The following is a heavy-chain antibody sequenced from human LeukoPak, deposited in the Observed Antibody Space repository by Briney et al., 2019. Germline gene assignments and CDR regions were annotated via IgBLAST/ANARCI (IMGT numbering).Heavy chain of an antibody. CDR2: IYTSGST. Sequence: SETLSLTCTVSGGSISSYYWSWIRQPAGKGLEWIGRIYTSGSTNYNPSLKSRVTMTVDTSKNQFSLKLSSVTAADTAVYYCATTITTVTMAYWGQGTLVTVSS. V-gene: IGHV4-4*07. J-gene: IGHJ4*02. D-gene: IGHD4-17*01. CDR1: GGSISSYY. CDR3: ATTITTVTMAY.